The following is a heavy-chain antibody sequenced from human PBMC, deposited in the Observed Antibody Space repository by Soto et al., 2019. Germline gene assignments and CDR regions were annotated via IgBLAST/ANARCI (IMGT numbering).Heavy chain of an antibody. J-gene: IGHJ4*02. V-gene: IGHV1-24*01. CDR3: ATPRDYGDYVRFDY. D-gene: IGHD4-17*01. CDR1: GYTLTELS. Sequence: ASVKVSCKVSGYTLTELSMHWVRQAPGKGLEWMGGFDPEDGETIYAQKFQGRVTMTEDTSTDTAYMELSSLRSEDTAVYYCATPRDYGDYVRFDYWGQGTLVTVSS. CDR2: FDPEDGET.